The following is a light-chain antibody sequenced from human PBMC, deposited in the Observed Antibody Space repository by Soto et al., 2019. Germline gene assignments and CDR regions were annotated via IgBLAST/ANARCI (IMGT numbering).Light chain of an antibody. CDR2: GAS. CDR3: QQYGNSLIT. CDR1: QSVTNNY. V-gene: IGKV3-20*01. Sequence: EIVLTQSPGTPSLSPGERATLSCRASQSVTNNYLAWYQQKPGQAPRLLIYGASSRATGIPDRFSGSGSGTDFILSISRLEPEDFAVYFCQQYGNSLITFGQGTRLEIK. J-gene: IGKJ5*01.